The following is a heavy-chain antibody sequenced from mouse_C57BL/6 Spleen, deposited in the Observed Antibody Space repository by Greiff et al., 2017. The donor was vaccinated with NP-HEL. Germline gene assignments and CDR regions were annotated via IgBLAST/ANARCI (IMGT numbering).Heavy chain of an antibody. J-gene: IGHJ2*01. CDR1: GYAFSSSW. Sequence: VQLQQSGPELVKPGASVKISCKASGYAFSSSWMNWVKQRPGKGLEWIGRIYPGDGDTNYNGKFKGKATLTADKSSSTAYMQRSSLTSEDSAVYCCARDGYYGSSHYFDYWGQGTTLTVSS. CDR2: IYPGDGDT. V-gene: IGHV1-82*01. D-gene: IGHD1-1*01. CDR3: ARDGYYGSSHYFDY.